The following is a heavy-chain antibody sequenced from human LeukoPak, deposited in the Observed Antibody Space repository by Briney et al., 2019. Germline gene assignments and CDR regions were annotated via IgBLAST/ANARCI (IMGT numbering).Heavy chain of an antibody. CDR1: GGSISSYY. D-gene: IGHD1-26*01. CDR3: ARTYSGSYFESGYFDY. Sequence: SETLSLTCTVSGGSISSYYWSWIRQPPGKGLEWIGYIYTSGSTNYNPSLKSRVTISVDTSKNQFSLKLSSVTAADTAVYYCARTYSGSYFESGYFDYWGQGTLVTVSS. J-gene: IGHJ4*02. CDR2: IYTSGST. V-gene: IGHV4-4*09.